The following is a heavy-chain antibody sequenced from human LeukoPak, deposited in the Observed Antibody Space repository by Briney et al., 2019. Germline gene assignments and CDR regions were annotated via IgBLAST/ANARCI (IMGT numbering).Heavy chain of an antibody. J-gene: IGHJ4*02. D-gene: IGHD6-19*01. V-gene: IGHV4-59*01. CDR1: GDSISSYY. Sequence: SETLSLTCTVSGDSISSYYWSWIRQPPGRGLEWIGYIYYSGSTNYNPSLKSRVTISIDTSKNQFSLKLSSVTAADTAVYYCARHRAVAGSDYWGQGTLVTVSS. CDR2: IYYSGST. CDR3: ARHRAVAGSDY.